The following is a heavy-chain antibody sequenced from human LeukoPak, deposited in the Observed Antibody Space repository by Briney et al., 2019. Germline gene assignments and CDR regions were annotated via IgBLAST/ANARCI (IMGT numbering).Heavy chain of an antibody. D-gene: IGHD3-10*01. V-gene: IGHV3-53*01. J-gene: IGHJ4*02. CDR2: IYSGGST. Sequence: GGSLRLSCAASGFTVSSKYMSWVRQAPGKGLEWVSVIYSGGSTYYADSVMGRFTISRHNSRNTLYLQMNSLRAEDTALYYCARGYGSGEDGDYWGQGTLVTVSS. CDR3: ARGYGSGEDGDY. CDR1: GFTVSSKY.